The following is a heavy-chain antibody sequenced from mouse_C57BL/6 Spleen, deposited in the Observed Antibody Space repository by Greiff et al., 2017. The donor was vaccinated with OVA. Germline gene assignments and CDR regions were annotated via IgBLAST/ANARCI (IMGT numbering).Heavy chain of an antibody. CDR1: GYTFTDYE. J-gene: IGHJ2*01. Sequence: VQLQQSGAELVRPGASVTLSCKASGYTFTDYEMHWVKQTPVHGLEWIGAIDPETGGTAYNQKFKGKAILTADKSSSTAYMELRSLTSEDSAVYYCTRGITHYFDYWGQGTTLTVSS. CDR3: TRGITHYFDY. V-gene: IGHV1-15*01. CDR2: IDPETGGT. D-gene: IGHD2-4*01.